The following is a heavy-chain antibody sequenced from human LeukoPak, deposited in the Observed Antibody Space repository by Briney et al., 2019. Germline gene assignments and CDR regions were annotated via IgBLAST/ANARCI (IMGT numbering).Heavy chain of an antibody. CDR2: INSDGSST. V-gene: IGHV3-74*01. J-gene: IGHJ4*02. D-gene: IGHD6-19*01. Sequence: GGSLRLSCAASGFTFSSYWMHWVRQAPGKGLVWVSRINSDGSSTSYADSVKGRFTISRDNAKNTLYLQMNSLRAEDTAVYYCARDLDSGQWLETNDYWGQGTLVTVSS. CDR3: ARDLDSGQWLETNDY. CDR1: GFTFSSYW.